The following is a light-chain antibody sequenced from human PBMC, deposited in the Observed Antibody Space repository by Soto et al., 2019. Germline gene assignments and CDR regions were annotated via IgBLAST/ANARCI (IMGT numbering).Light chain of an antibody. J-gene: IGKJ5*01. CDR3: QHLRT. Sequence: EFVLTQSPVTLSLSPGERATLSCRASQYINIDLAWYQHKPGQAPRLLINYASKRATGIPARFSGSGSGTDFTLSISTLEPEDFAVYYCQHLRTFGQGTRLESK. CDR2: YAS. CDR1: QYINID. V-gene: IGKV3-11*01.